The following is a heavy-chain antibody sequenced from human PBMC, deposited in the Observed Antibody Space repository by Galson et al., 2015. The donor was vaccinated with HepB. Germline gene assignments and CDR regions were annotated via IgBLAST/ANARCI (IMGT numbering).Heavy chain of an antibody. J-gene: IGHJ3*02. CDR1: GYTFTSYA. CDR2: INAGNGNT. Sequence: SVKVSCKAPGYTFTSYAMHWVRQAPGQRLEWMGWINAGNGNTKYSQKFQGRVTITRDTSASTAYMELSSLRSEDTAVYYCARDQGLVYYYDSSGPDAFDIWGQGTMVTVSS. V-gene: IGHV1-3*01. D-gene: IGHD3-22*01. CDR3: ARDQGLVYYYDSSGPDAFDI.